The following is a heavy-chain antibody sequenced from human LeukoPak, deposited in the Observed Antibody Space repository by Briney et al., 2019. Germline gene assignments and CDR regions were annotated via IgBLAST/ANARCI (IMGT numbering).Heavy chain of an antibody. Sequence: SQTLSLTCGISGDSVSSNGAAWNWIRQSPSRGLEWLGRTYYRSTWLNDYAPSVKSRIIISPDTSKNQFSLQLSSVTPEDTAVYYCAREDDSGDITIDCFDPWGQGTLVTVSS. CDR3: AREDDSGDITIDCFDP. J-gene: IGHJ5*02. V-gene: IGHV6-1*01. D-gene: IGHD3-22*01. CDR2: TYYRSTWLN. CDR1: GDSVSSNGAA.